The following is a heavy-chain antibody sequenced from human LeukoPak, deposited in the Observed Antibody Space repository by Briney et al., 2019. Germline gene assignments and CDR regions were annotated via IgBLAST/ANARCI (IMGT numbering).Heavy chain of an antibody. J-gene: IGHJ4*02. CDR2: IYSGGTT. V-gene: IGHV3-53*04. Sequence: PGGSLRLSCAASGFTVSSNYMTWVRQTPGKGLEWVSVIYSGGTTYYADSVKGRFTISTHSSKNTLYLQMNSLRAEDTAVYYCARGEVYFDSWGQGTLVTVSS. D-gene: IGHD1-26*01. CDR1: GFTVSSNY. CDR3: ARGEVYFDS.